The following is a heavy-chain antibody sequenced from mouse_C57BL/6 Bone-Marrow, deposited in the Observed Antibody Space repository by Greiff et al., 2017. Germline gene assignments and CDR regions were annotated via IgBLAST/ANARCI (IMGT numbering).Heavy chain of an antibody. CDR2: IYPRSGNT. V-gene: IGHV1-81*01. Sequence: QVQLQQSGAELARPGASVKLSCKASGYTFTSYGISWVKQSTGQGLEWIGEIYPRSGNTYYNEQFKGKATLPADKSSSTAYMELRSLTSEDSAVYFCARGTTVVAPFAYWGQGTLVTVSA. J-gene: IGHJ3*01. CDR3: ARGTTVVAPFAY. CDR1: GYTFTSYG. D-gene: IGHD1-1*01.